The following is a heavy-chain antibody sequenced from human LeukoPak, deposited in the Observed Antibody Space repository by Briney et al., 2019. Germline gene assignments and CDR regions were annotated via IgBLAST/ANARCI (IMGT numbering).Heavy chain of an antibody. CDR2: ISSSSSYI. J-gene: IGHJ4*02. D-gene: IGHD3-10*01. CDR1: GFTFNSYS. CDR3: ARDGVGFDD. V-gene: IGHV3-21*01. Sequence: GGSLRLSCAASGFTFNSYSLDWVRQAPGNGLEWLSSISSSSSYIYYADSVKGRFTISRDNAKKSVYLQMNSLRVEDTAMYYCARDGVGFDDWGQGNLVTVSS.